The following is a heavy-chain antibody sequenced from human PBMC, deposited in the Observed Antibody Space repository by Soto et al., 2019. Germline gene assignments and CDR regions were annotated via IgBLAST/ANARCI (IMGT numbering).Heavy chain of an antibody. CDR3: ARANRLLRPFDY. D-gene: IGHD2-2*01. CDR1: GGSFSGYY. CDR2: INHSGST. Sequence: QVQLQQWGAGLLKPSETLSLTCAVYGGSFSGYYWSWIRQPPGKGLEWIGEINHSGSTNYTPSLQSRVPIPVDTSKNQFSLKLSSVTAADAAVYYCARANRLLRPFDYWGQGTLVTVSS. V-gene: IGHV4-34*01. J-gene: IGHJ4*02.